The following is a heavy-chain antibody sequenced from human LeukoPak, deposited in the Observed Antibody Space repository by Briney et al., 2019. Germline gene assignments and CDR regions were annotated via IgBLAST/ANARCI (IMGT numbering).Heavy chain of an antibody. Sequence: PGGSLRLSCAASGFTFSSYWMHWVRQAPGKGLVWVSRINSDESSTSYADSVKGRFTISRDNAKNTLYLQMNSLRAEDTAVYYCARLNDSSGYYHDAFDIWGQGTMVTVSS. CDR1: GFTFSSYW. V-gene: IGHV3-74*01. CDR3: ARLNDSSGYYHDAFDI. CDR2: INSDESST. D-gene: IGHD3-22*01. J-gene: IGHJ3*02.